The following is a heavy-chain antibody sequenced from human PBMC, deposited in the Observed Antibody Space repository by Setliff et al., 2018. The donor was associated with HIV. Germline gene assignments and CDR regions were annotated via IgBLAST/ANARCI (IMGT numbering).Heavy chain of an antibody. V-gene: IGHV3-66*02. CDR2: LYGSGNS. Sequence: PGGSLRLSCAASGFTLSNTYMAWVRQAPGKRPEWVSTLYGSGNSYNADSVKGRFTLSRDTSKNTMYLQMNSLRREDTAVYYCARVLPYNSALDNWGQGTLVTVSS. CDR3: ARVLPYNSALDN. CDR1: GFTLSNTY. D-gene: IGHD6-25*01. J-gene: IGHJ4*02.